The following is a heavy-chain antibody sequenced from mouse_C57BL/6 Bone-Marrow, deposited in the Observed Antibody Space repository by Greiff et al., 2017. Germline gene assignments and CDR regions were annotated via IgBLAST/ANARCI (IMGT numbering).Heavy chain of an antibody. CDR3: AREKGCAGTWLAY. CDR1: GFTFSSYA. J-gene: IGHJ3*01. Sequence: EVQGVESGGGLVKPGGSLKLSCAASGFTFSSYAMSWVRQTPEKRLEWVATISDGGSYTYYPDNVKGRFTISRDNAKNNLYLQMSHLKSEDTAMYYCAREKGCAGTWLAYWGQGTLVTVSA. V-gene: IGHV5-4*01. CDR2: ISDGGSYT. D-gene: IGHD4-1*01.